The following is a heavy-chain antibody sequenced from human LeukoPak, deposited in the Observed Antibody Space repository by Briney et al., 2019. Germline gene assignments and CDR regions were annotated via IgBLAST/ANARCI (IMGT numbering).Heavy chain of an antibody. CDR2: IYYSGST. CDR1: GGSISSYY. V-gene: IGHV4-59*01. CDR3: ARDVGATPGYFDY. J-gene: IGHJ4*02. D-gene: IGHD1-26*01. Sequence: SETLSLTCTVSGGSISSYYWSWIRQPPGKGLEWIGYIYYSGSTNYNPSLKSRVTISVDTSKNQFSLKLSSVTAAYTAVYYCARDVGATPGYFDYWGQGTLVTVSS.